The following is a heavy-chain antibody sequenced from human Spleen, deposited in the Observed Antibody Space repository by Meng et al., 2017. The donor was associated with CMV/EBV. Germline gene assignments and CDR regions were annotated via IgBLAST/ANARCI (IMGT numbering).Heavy chain of an antibody. CDR2: IHYSGST. J-gene: IGHJ6*02. CDR3: ARENSSSPGYYYYGMDV. Sequence: SETLSLTCTVSGGSISNYYWSWIRQPPGKGLEWIGYIHYSGSTNYNPSLKSRVSISVDTSNNQFSLKLRSVTAADTAVYYCARENSSSPGYYYYGMDVWGQGTTVTVSS. CDR1: GGSISNYY. D-gene: IGHD6-13*01. V-gene: IGHV4-59*01.